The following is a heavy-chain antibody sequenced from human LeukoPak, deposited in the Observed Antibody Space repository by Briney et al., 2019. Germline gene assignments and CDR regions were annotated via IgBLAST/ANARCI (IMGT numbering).Heavy chain of an antibody. CDR3: ARHVCTSTSCYLFHYYGMDV. D-gene: IGHD2-2*01. CDR2: IYYTGST. CDR1: GGSVSSNSHY. J-gene: IGHJ6*02. V-gene: IGHV4-39*01. Sequence: SETLSLTCTVSGGSVSSNSHYWGWIRQPPGKGLEWIGSIYYTGSTYYNPSLKSRVTISVDTSKKQFSLKLSSVTAADTAVYYCARHVCTSTSCYLFHYYGMDVWGQGTTVTVSS.